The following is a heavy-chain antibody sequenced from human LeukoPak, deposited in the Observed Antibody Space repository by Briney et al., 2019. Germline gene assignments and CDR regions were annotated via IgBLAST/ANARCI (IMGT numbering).Heavy chain of an antibody. CDR2: IYPGDSDT. J-gene: IGHJ4*02. D-gene: IGHD3-10*01. V-gene: IGHV5-51*01. CDR3: ARRGRTYGDDY. CDR1: GYSFTNYW. Sequence: GESLKISCKGSGYSFTNYWVGWVRQMPGKGLEWMGIIYPGDSDTRYRPSFQGQVTISADKSISTAYLQWSSLKASDTAMYYCARRGRTYGDDYWGQGTLVTVSS.